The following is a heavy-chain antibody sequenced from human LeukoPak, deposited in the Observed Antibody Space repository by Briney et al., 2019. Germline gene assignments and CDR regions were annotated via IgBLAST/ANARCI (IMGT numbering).Heavy chain of an antibody. V-gene: IGHV4-34*01. CDR2: INHSGST. J-gene: IGHJ4*02. CDR3: ARGRALRFLEWFTSDY. Sequence: PSETLSLTCAVYGGSFSGYYWSWIRQPPGKGLEWIGEINHSGSTNYNPSLKSRVTISVDTSKNQFSLKLSSVTAADTAVYYCARGRALRFLEWFTSDYWGQGTLVTVSS. CDR1: GGSFSGYY. D-gene: IGHD3-3*01.